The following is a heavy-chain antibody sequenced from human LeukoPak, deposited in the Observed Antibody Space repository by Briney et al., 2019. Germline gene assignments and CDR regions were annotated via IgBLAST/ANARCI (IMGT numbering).Heavy chain of an antibody. CDR3: AKVGGVLWFGELPSG. V-gene: IGHV1-18*01. J-gene: IGHJ4*02. CDR2: ISAYNGNT. CDR1: GYTFTSYG. Sequence: ASVKVSCKASGYTFTSYGISWVRQAPGQGLEWMGWISAYNGNTNYAQKLQGRVTMTTDTSTSTAYMELRSLRSDDTAVYYCAKVGGVLWFGELPSGGGQGTLVTVSS. D-gene: IGHD3-10*01.